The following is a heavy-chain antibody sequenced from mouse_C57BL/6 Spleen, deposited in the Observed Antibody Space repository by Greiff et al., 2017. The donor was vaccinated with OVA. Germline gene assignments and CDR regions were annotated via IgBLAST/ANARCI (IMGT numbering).Heavy chain of an antibody. D-gene: IGHD1-1*01. CDR3: ARKGYYGSSLYYFDY. J-gene: IGHJ2*01. Sequence: VQVVESGAELVKPGASVKMSCKASGYTFTTYPIEWMKQNHGKSLEWIGNFHPYNDDTKYNEKFKGKATLTVEKSSSTVYLELSRLTSDDSAVYYCARKGYYGSSLYYFDYWGQGTTLTVSS. V-gene: IGHV1-47*01. CDR1: GYTFTTYP. CDR2: FHPYNDDT.